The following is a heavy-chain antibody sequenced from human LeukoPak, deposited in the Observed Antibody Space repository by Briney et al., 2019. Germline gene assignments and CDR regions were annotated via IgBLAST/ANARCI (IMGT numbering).Heavy chain of an antibody. CDR3: ARDRYYDFWSGYLPESYYGMDV. V-gene: IGHV3-23*01. J-gene: IGHJ6*02. CDR1: GFTFSSYA. Sequence: PGGSLRLSCAASGFTFSSYAMSWVRQAPGKGLEWVSAISGSGGSTYYADSVKGRFTISRDNSKNTLYLQMNSLRAEDTAVHYCARDRYYDFWSGYLPESYYGMDVWGQGTTVTVSS. CDR2: ISGSGGST. D-gene: IGHD3-3*01.